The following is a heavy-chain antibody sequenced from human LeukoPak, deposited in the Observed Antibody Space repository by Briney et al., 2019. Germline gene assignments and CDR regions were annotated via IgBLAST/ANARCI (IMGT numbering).Heavy chain of an antibody. CDR3: VRHGLGSSWFGFDY. D-gene: IGHD6-13*01. Sequence: GESLKICCKGSGYTITTYWIGWVRQMPGKGLEWMGIIYPGDSDPRYSPSFQGQVTISADKSISTAYLQWSSLKASDSAMYYCVRHGLGSSWFGFDYWGQGTLVTVSS. CDR2: IYPGDSDP. J-gene: IGHJ4*02. V-gene: IGHV5-51*01. CDR1: GYTITTYW.